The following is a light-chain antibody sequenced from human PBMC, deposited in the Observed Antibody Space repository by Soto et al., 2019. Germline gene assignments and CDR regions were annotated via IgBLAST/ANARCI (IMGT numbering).Light chain of an antibody. J-gene: IGLJ2*01. CDR3: GSYTSKSSLI. Sequence: QSVLTQPASVSGSPGQSITISCAGTMRDVGAYNLVSWYQQHPGRAPQLIIHEVRNRPSGISFRFSGSKSGNTASLTISGLQAEDEADYYCGSYTSKSSLIFGGGTKVTVL. V-gene: IGLV2-14*01. CDR2: EVR. CDR1: MRDVGAYNL.